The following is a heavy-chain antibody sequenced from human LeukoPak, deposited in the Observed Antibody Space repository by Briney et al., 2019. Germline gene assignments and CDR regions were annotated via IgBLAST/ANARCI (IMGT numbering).Heavy chain of an antibody. Sequence: GGSLRLSCAVSGFAFGSEAMSWVRQSPARGLEWVASISPGGGTTYYADYVKGRFTISRDNSKNTLYLQMNSLRAEDTAVYYCAREPLPYYYDSSGYYRYYFDYWGQGTLVTVSS. CDR1: GFAFGSEA. CDR2: ISPGGGTT. V-gene: IGHV3-23*01. CDR3: AREPLPYYYDSSGYYRYYFDY. J-gene: IGHJ4*02. D-gene: IGHD3-22*01.